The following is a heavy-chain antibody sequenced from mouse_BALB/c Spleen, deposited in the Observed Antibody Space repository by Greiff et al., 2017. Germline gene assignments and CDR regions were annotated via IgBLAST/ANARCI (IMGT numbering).Heavy chain of an antibody. Sequence: EVQLVESGGGLVQPGGSRKLSCAASGFTFSSFGMHWVRQAPEKGLEWVAYISSGSSTIYYADTVKGRFTIARDNPKNSMFLQMPRLRSEDTAMYYCARVGSYAMDYWGQGTSVTVSS. D-gene: IGHD1-1*01. CDR1: GFTFSSFG. CDR3: ARVGSYAMDY. V-gene: IGHV5-17*02. CDR2: ISSGSSTI. J-gene: IGHJ4*01.